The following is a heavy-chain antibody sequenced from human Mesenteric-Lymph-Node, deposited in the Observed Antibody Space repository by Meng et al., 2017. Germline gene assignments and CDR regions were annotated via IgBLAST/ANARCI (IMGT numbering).Heavy chain of an antibody. V-gene: IGHV1-69*02. CDR1: GGTFSSYT. Sequence: QVPLVQSGGEVKKPWSSVKVACKASGGTFSSYTISWVRQAPGQGLEWMGRIIPILGIANYAQKFQGRVTITADKSTSTAYMELSSLRSEDTAVYYCARGRVAVAGNWFDPWGQGTLVTVSS. CDR3: ARGRVAVAGNWFDP. CDR2: IIPILGIA. J-gene: IGHJ5*02. D-gene: IGHD6-19*01.